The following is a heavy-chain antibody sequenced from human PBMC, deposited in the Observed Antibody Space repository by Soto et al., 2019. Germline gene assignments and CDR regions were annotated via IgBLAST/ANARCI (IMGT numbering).Heavy chain of an antibody. D-gene: IGHD6-19*01. V-gene: IGHV3-23*01. CDR1: GFTFSSYA. CDR3: SCVALGGPYHNWLDP. J-gene: IGHJ5*01. Sequence: GGSLRPSCAASGFTFSSYAMSWVRQAPGKGLEWVSAIGGSGGRTYYADSVKGRFTIPRDNSKNPPYLQMTSLRAEAPAVYSFSCVALGGPYHNWLDPWGQGTLVTVSS. CDR2: IGGSGGRT.